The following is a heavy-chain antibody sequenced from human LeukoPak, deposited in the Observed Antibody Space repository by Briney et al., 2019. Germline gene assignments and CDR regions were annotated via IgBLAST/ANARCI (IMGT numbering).Heavy chain of an antibody. CDR1: GFTFSNYW. D-gene: IGHD1-26*01. J-gene: IGHJ4*02. V-gene: IGHV3-7*03. CDR2: IKQDGSEK. CDR3: ARDEIVGATKNDY. Sequence: GGSLRLSCAASGFTFSNYWMSWVRQAPGKRLEWVANIKQDGSEKYYVDSVKGRFTISRDNAQNSLYLHMNSLRAEDTAVYYCARDEIVGATKNDYWGQGILVTVSS.